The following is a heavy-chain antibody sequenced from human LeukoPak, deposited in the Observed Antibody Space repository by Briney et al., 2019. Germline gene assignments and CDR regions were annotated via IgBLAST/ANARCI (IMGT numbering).Heavy chain of an antibody. J-gene: IGHJ5*02. CDR2: INTSGSA. CDR1: GGSISSYY. CDR3: ARGRYYDFWSGYCTENWFDP. Sequence: PSETLSLTCTVSGGSISSYYWSWIRQPAGKGLEWIGRINTSGSANYNPSLKSRVTMSVDTSKNQSSLKLSSVTAADTAVYYCARGRYYDFWSGYCTENWFDPWGQGTLVTVSS. D-gene: IGHD3-3*01. V-gene: IGHV4-4*07.